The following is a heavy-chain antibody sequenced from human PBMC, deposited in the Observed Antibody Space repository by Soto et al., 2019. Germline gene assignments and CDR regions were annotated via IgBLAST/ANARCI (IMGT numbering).Heavy chain of an antibody. Sequence: PSQTLSLTCXISGDSVSSNSATWNWIRQSPSRGLEWLGRTYYRSKWYNDYAVSVKSRISINPDTSKNQFSLQLNSVTPEDTAVYYCARAGGRGFSSSWYPVGWLDPWGQGTLVTVSS. V-gene: IGHV6-1*01. J-gene: IGHJ5*02. CDR3: ARAGGRGFSSSWYPVGWLDP. CDR2: TYYRSKWYN. CDR1: GDSVSSNSAT. D-gene: IGHD6-13*01.